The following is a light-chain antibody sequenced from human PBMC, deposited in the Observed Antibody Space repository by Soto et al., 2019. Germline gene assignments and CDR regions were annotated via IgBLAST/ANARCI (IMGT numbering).Light chain of an antibody. V-gene: IGKV1-39*01. CDR2: AAS. Sequence: DIQMTQSPSSLSASVGDRVTITCRASQSISSYLNWYQQIPGKAPNLLIYAASSLQSGVPSRFSGSGSGTDFTRTIRSLQPEDFATYFCQQSYSTPRTFGQGTKVEIK. CDR3: QQSYSTPRT. CDR1: QSISSY. J-gene: IGKJ1*01.